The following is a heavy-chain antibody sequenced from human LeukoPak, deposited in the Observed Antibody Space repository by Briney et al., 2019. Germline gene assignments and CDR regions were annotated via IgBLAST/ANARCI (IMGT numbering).Heavy chain of an antibody. J-gene: IGHJ3*02. CDR1: GGSTSSGGYY. CDR2: IYYSGST. Sequence: PSETLSLTCTVSGGSTSSGGYYWSWIRQHPGKGLEWIGYIYYSGSTYYNPSLKSRVTISVDTSKNQFSLKLSSVTAADTAVYYCARGRVLLDAFDIWGQGTMVTVSS. CDR3: ARGRVLLDAFDI. V-gene: IGHV4-31*03.